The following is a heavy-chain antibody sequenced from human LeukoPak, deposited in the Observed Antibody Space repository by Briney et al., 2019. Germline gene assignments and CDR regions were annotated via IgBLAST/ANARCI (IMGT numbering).Heavy chain of an antibody. V-gene: IGHV1-24*01. Sequence: ASVKVSCKVSGCTLTELSMHWVRQAPGKGLEWMGGFDPEDGETIYAQKFQGRVTMTEDTSTDTAYMELSSLRSEDTAVYYCARHSGYDRRFDYWGQGTLVTVSS. J-gene: IGHJ4*02. CDR2: FDPEDGET. D-gene: IGHD5-12*01. CDR1: GCTLTELS. CDR3: ARHSGYDRRFDY.